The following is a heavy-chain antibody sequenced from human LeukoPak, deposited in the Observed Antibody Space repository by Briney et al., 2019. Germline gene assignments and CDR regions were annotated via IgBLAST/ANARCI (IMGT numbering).Heavy chain of an antibody. CDR2: INPNSGDT. J-gene: IGHJ5*02. CDR3: SSPYYGSGGRRFDP. CDR1: GYTFTGYY. Sequence: ASVKASCKASGYTFTGYYMHWVRQAPGQGLEWMGWINPNSGDTNYAQKFQGRVTMTRDTSISTAYMELSRLRSDDTAVYYCSSPYYGSGGRRFDPWGQGTLVTVSS. V-gene: IGHV1-2*02. D-gene: IGHD3-22*01.